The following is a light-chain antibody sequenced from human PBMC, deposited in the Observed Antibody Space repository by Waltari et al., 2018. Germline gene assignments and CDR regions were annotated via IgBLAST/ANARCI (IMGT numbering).Light chain of an antibody. CDR2: RDT. V-gene: IGLV3-9*01. CDR1: NLASQT. Sequence: SYDLAQPLPVSVALGQTARLTCVGDNLASQTVHWYSQKAGQAPVLVIYRDTNRPSGIPERFAGANSGNTATLTISRAQVGDEADYYCEVWHNDTGVFGGGTKLTVL. CDR3: EVWHNDTGV. J-gene: IGLJ2*01.